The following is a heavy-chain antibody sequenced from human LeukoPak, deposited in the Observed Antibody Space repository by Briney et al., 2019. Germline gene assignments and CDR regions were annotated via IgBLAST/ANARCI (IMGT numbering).Heavy chain of an antibody. V-gene: IGHV4-31*03. CDR2: IYYSGST. CDR1: GGSISSGGYY. Sequence: SQTLSLTCTVSGGSISSGGYYWSWIRQHPGKGLEWIGYIYYSGSTYYNPSLKSRVTISVDTSENQFSLKLSSVTAADTAVYYCAREAGSGSFFDYWGQGTLVTVSS. J-gene: IGHJ4*02. D-gene: IGHD3-10*01. CDR3: AREAGSGSFFDY.